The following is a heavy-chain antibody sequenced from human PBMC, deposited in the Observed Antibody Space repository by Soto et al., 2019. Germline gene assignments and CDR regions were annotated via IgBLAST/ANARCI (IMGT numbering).Heavy chain of an antibody. CDR1: VGSISSGDYY. CDR3: ARSACSYGYGYYYGMYV. D-gene: IGHD5-18*01. CDR2: IYYSVST. Sequence: SETLSLTCTVSVGSISSGDYYCRWIHHPPRKGLEWIGYIYYSVSTYYNPSLKSRGTISVDTSKNEVSLNMSDVTSAETALSHCARSACSYGYGYYYGMYVWGQGTTVNASS. V-gene: IGHV4-30-4*01. J-gene: IGHJ6*01.